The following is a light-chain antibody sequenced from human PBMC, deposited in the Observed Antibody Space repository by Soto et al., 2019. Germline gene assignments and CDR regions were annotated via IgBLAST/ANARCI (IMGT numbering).Light chain of an antibody. CDR1: QSVSNN. CDR2: GAS. Sequence: ETVMTQSPDTLSVSSGGRVTLSCRASQSVSNNLAWYQQKPGQAPRLLIYGASTRATDMPGTFSGRGSGTEFTLTISSLQSEDFAVYYCQQYKNWPRTFGQGTKVDIK. V-gene: IGKV3-15*01. J-gene: IGKJ1*01. CDR3: QQYKNWPRT.